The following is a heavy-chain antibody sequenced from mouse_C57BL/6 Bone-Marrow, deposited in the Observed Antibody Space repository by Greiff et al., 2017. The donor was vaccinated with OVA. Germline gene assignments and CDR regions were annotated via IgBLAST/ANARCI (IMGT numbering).Heavy chain of an antibody. V-gene: IGHV1-81*01. CDR2: IYPRSGNT. J-gene: IGHJ3*01. CDR1: GYTFTSYG. Sequence: QVQLQQSGAELARPGASVKLSCKASGYTFTSYGISWVKQRTGQGLEWIGEIYPRSGNTYYNEKFKGKATLTADKSSSTAYMELRSLTSEDSAVYFCARGGSSGVGGFAYWGQGTLVTVSA. D-gene: IGHD3-2*02. CDR3: ARGGSSGVGGFAY.